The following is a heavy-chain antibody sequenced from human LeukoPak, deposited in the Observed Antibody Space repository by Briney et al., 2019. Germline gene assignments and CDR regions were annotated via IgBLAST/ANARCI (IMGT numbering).Heavy chain of an antibody. Sequence: ASVKVSCKASGYTFTNYAIDWVRQAPGQRLEWMGWINAGNGDTKYSQKFQGRVTITRDTSASTAYMELSSLRSEDTAVYYCARDPGPIYGDYEKISWFDPWGQGTLVTVSS. V-gene: IGHV1-3*01. CDR3: ARDPGPIYGDYEKISWFDP. J-gene: IGHJ5*02. CDR2: INAGNGDT. CDR1: GYTFTNYA. D-gene: IGHD4-17*01.